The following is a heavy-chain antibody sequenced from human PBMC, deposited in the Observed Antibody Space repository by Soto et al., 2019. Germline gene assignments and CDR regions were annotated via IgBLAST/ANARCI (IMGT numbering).Heavy chain of an antibody. CDR3: ARFSESPYYYDSSMVPRVDY. D-gene: IGHD3-22*01. Sequence: QVQLVQSGAEVKKPGASVKVSCKASGYTFTSYGISWVRQAPGPGLEWMGWISAYNGNTNYAQKLQGRVTMTTDTSTSTAYMEMRSLRADDTAVYYCARFSESPYYYDSSMVPRVDYWGQGTLVTVSS. CDR1: GYTFTSYG. V-gene: IGHV1-18*01. J-gene: IGHJ4*02. CDR2: ISAYNGNT.